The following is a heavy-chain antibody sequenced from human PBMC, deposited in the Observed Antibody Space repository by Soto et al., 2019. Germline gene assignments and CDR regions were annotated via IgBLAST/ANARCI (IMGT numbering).Heavy chain of an antibody. V-gene: IGHV3-23*01. CDR2: ISGSGAST. CDR1: AFTFNNYA. D-gene: IGHD3-10*01. CDR3: ASHITAGHLGAFYY. Sequence: GGSLRISCATSAFTFNNYAISLVRQGPGKGLESVSAISGSGASTYYADFVKGRFTISRDNSKNTLYLQMNSLRAEDTAVYYCASHITAGHLGAFYYWGQGTLVTVYS. J-gene: IGHJ4*02.